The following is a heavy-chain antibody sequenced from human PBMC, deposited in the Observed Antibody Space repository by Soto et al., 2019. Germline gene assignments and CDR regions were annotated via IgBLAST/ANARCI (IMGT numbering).Heavy chain of an antibody. D-gene: IGHD3-10*01. CDR1: GFTFRTYA. Sequence: GGFLRLSCLFSGFTFRTYAMNWVRPAPGKGLEWVSGIRGFSPYTFYAESVKGRFTISRDNAKNSLYLQMNSLRAEDTAVYYCARDRGYDAHDYYYNAMDVWGQGTTVTVSS. CDR3: ARDRGYDAHDYYYNAMDV. J-gene: IGHJ6*02. CDR2: IRGFSPYT. V-gene: IGHV3-21*01.